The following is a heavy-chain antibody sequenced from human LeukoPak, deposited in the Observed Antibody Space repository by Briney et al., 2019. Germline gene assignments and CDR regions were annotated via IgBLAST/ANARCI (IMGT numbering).Heavy chain of an antibody. CDR3: ARDPRGYGDYVGFDY. CDR1: GFTFSSYW. J-gene: IGHJ4*02. D-gene: IGHD4-17*01. V-gene: IGHV3-74*01. Sequence: GGSLRLSCAASGFTFSSYWMHWVRHAPGKGLVWVSRINSDGSSTIYADSVKGRFTISRDNAKNTLYLQMNSLRAEATAVYYCARDPRGYGDYVGFDYWGQGTLVTVSS. CDR2: INSDGSST.